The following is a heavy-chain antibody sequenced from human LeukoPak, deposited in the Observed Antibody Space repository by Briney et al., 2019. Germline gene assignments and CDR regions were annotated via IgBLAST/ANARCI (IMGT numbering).Heavy chain of an antibody. CDR2: IYNSGTT. CDR1: GVPISGHY. CDR3: ARGVNGIAVAGMYYYFYYMDV. Sequence: PSETLSLTCTVSGVPISGHYWSWIRQPPGKGLEWIGYIYNSGTTNYNPSLKSRVTISVDTSKNQFSLKLSSVTAADTAVYYCARGVNGIAVAGMYYYFYYMDVWGKGTTVTVSS. D-gene: IGHD6-19*01. V-gene: IGHV4-59*11. J-gene: IGHJ6*03.